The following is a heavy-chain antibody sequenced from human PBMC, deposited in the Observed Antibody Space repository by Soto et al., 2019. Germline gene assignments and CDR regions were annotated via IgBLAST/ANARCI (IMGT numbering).Heavy chain of an antibody. CDR3: ARAARGIGGYDYNARVFDY. D-gene: IGHD5-12*01. J-gene: IGHJ4*02. Sequence: PGGSLRLSCAASGFTFSSYSMNWVRQAPGKGLEWVSSISSSSSYIYYADSVKGRFTISRDNAKNSLYLQMNSLRAEDTAVYYCARAARGIGGYDYNARVFDYWGQGTLVTVSS. V-gene: IGHV3-21*01. CDR2: ISSSSSYI. CDR1: GFTFSSYS.